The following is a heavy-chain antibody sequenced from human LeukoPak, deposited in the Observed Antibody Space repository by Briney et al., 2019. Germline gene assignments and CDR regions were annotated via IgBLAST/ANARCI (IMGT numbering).Heavy chain of an antibody. CDR1: GFIFDDYG. V-gene: IGHV3-9*01. D-gene: IGHD1-14*01. CDR2: ISRNNAR. J-gene: IGHJ6*04. CDR3: AKEDVTRKGYMDV. Sequence: SLILSCEASGFIFDDYGMHWVRQAPGKGLEWVSGISRNNARGYAGSVRGRVTISRDNARNSLYLQMNSLREEDTALYYCAKEDVTRKGYMDVWGKGTTVTVSS.